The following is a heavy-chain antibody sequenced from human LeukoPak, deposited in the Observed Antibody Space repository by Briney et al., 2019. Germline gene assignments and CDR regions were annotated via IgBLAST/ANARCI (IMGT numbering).Heavy chain of an antibody. D-gene: IGHD6-19*01. Sequence: SETLSLTCTVSGDSISSSTSSWGWIRQPPGKGLEWIGSLYQSGSTYFNPSLKSRVTISVDTSKNQFSLKLSSVTAADTAVYYCARQAIAVAGTHFDYWGQGTLVTVSS. CDR2: LYQSGST. J-gene: IGHJ4*02. CDR1: GDSISSSTSS. CDR3: ARQAIAVAGTHFDY. V-gene: IGHV4-39*01.